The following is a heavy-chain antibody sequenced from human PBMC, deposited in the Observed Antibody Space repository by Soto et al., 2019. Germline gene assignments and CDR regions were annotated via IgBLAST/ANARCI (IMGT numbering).Heavy chain of an antibody. D-gene: IGHD6-19*01. Sequence: VQLVEFGGGLVQPGRSLRLSCAASGFTFDDYAMHWVRQAPGKGLEWVSGISWNSGSIGYADSVKGRFTISRDNAKNSLYLQMNSLRAEDTALYYCAKDRGLVLSVYFDYWGQGTLVTVSS. CDR2: ISWNSGSI. CDR3: AKDRGLVLSVYFDY. J-gene: IGHJ4*02. V-gene: IGHV3-9*01. CDR1: GFTFDDYA.